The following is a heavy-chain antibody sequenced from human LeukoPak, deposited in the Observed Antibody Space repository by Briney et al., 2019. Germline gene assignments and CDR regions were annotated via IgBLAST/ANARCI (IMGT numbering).Heavy chain of an antibody. D-gene: IGHD1-14*01. CDR3: QTFTEQDYFDY. J-gene: IGHJ4*02. Sequence: SVKVSCKASGGTFSSYTTSWVRQAPGQGLEWMGRIIPILGIANYAQKFQGRVTITADKSTSTAYMELSSLRSEDTAVYYCQTFTEQDYFDYWGQGTLVTVSS. V-gene: IGHV1-69*02. CDR2: IIPILGIA. CDR1: GGTFSSYT.